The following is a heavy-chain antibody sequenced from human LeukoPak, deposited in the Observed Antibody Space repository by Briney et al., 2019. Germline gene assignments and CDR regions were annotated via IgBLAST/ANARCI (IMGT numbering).Heavy chain of an antibody. V-gene: IGHV4-30-4*01. CDR2: IYYSGST. D-gene: IGHD3-22*01. CDR1: GGSISSGDYY. CDR3: ARTYDSKGGLGDYFDY. J-gene: IGHJ4*02. Sequence: PSQTLSLTCTVSGGSISSGDYYWSWIRQPPGRGLEWIGYIYYSGSTYYNPSLKSRVTISVDTSKNQFSLKLSSVTAADTAVYYCARTYDSKGGLGDYFDYWGQGTLVTVPS.